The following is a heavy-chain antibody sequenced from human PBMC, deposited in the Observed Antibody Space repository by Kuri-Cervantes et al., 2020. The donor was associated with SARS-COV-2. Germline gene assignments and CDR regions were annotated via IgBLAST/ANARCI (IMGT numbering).Heavy chain of an antibody. V-gene: IGHV3-30*02. J-gene: IGHJ4*02. D-gene: IGHD6-13*01. CDR3: AGQLVLDVGVY. CDR1: GFTFSDYY. Sequence: GESLKISCAASGFTFSDYYMSWIRQAPGKGLEWVAFIRYDGSNKYYADSVKGRFTISRDNSKNTLYLQMDSLRAEDTAAYYCAGQLVLDVGVYWGQGTLVTVSS. CDR2: IRYDGSNK.